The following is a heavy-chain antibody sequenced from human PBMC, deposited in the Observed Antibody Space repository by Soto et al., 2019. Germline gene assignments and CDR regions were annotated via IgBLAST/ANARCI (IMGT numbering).Heavy chain of an antibody. D-gene: IGHD3-22*01. CDR1: GGSISSYY. CDR2: IYYSGST. CDR3: ARRDSSGYYYFDY. J-gene: IGHJ4*02. Sequence: SETLSLTCTVSGGSISSYYWSWIRQPPGKGLEWIGYIYYSGSTNYNPSLKSRVTISVDTSKNQFSLKLSPVTAADTAVYYCARRDSSGYYYFDYWGQGTLVTVSS. V-gene: IGHV4-59*08.